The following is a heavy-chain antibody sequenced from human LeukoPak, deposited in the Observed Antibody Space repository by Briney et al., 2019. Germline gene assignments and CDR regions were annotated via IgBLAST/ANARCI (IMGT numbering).Heavy chain of an antibody. J-gene: IGHJ4*02. Sequence: SETLSLTCTVSGGSISTYYWSWIRQPPGKGLEWIGYIYNSGSTNYNPSLKSRVTISVDTSKNKFSLKLSSVTAADTAVYYCARGGYSYGYDDDFDYWGQGALVTVSS. CDR3: ARGGYSYGYDDDFDY. D-gene: IGHD5-18*01. V-gene: IGHV4-59*01. CDR1: GGSISTYY. CDR2: IYNSGST.